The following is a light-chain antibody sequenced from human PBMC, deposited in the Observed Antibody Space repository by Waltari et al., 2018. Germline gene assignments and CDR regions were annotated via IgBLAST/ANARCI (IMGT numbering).Light chain of an antibody. CDR1: SPNIAPNC. Sequence: QSVLTQPPSVSAAAGQKVTIPCSGNSPNIAPNCVSWTRPPPGTPPKHPIYHNNQRPSGIPARFSGSKSDTSATLDITGLQTGDEADYYCGTWDSSLGAVIFGGGTKLTVL. V-gene: IGLV1-51*01. J-gene: IGLJ2*01. CDR2: HNN. CDR3: GTWDSSLGAVI.